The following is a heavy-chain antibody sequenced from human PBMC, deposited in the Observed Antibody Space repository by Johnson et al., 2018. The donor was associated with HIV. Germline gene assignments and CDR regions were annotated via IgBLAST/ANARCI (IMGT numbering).Heavy chain of an antibody. D-gene: IGHD6-13*01. V-gene: IGHV3-11*01. Sequence: QVQLVESGGGLVKPGGSLRLSCAASGFTFRDYYMNWMRQAPGKGLEWVSHISSSGSTIYYADSVKGRFTISRDNAKKSLYLQMNRLRAEDTALHYCANEAGNSSWIPLYDAFDFWGQGTMVTVSS. CDR2: ISSSGSTI. J-gene: IGHJ3*01. CDR3: ANEAGNSSWIPLYDAFDF. CDR1: GFTFRDYY.